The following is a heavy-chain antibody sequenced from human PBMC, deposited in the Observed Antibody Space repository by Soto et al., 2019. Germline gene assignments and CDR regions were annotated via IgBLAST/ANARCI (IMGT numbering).Heavy chain of an antibody. Sequence: EVQLVESGGTLVQPGGSLRLSCEGSGFTFGSYWMTWVRQAPGKGLEWVANIKRDGSNKSYLDSVRGRFTISRDNAKNSLYLQMSNLRAEDTALYYCARDVSPGSSSLYLDAFDIWGQGTMVTVSS. D-gene: IGHD6-13*01. CDR1: GFTFGSYW. J-gene: IGHJ3*02. V-gene: IGHV3-7*05. CDR2: IKRDGSNK. CDR3: ARDVSPGSSSLYLDAFDI.